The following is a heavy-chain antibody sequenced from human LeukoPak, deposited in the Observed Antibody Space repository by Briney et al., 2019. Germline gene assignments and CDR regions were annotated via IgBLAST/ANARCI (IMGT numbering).Heavy chain of an antibody. Sequence: GGSLRLSCAASGFPFSSYSMNWVRQTPGKGLEWVSCISSSSSFIYYAASVKGRFTISRDNAENSLYLQMSSLRAEDTAVYYCARGVRGIIFVAFDIWAKGQWSPSLQ. J-gene: IGHJ3*02. D-gene: IGHD3-10*01. CDR1: GFPFSSYS. V-gene: IGHV3-21*01. CDR2: ISSSSSFI. CDR3: ARGVRGIIFVAFDI.